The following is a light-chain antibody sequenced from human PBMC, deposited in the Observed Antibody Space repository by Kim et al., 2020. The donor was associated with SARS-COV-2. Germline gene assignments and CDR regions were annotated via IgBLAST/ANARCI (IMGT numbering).Light chain of an antibody. J-gene: IGLJ2*01. CDR2: DNN. CDR1: SSNIENNY. V-gene: IGLV1-51*01. CDR3: GTWDSSLSAVV. Sequence: GQKVPLSCSGSSSNIENNYVSWYQQLPGTAPKLLIYDNNKRPSGIPDRFSGSKSGTSATLGITGLQTGDEADYYCGTWDSSLSAVVFGGGTQLTVL.